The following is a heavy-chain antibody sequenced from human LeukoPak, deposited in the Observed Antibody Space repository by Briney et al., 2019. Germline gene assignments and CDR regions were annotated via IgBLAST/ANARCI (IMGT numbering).Heavy chain of an antibody. D-gene: IGHD3-22*01. V-gene: IGHV4-34*01. CDR2: INHSGST. CDR1: GGSFSGYY. CDR3: ARDPYYYDSSGHYYYYGMDA. Sequence: SETLSLTCAVYGGSFSGYYWSWIRQPPGKGLEWIGEINHSGSTNYNPSLKSRVTISVDTSKNQFSLKLSSVTAADAAVYYCARDPYYYDSSGHYYYYGMDAWGQGTLVTVSS. J-gene: IGHJ6*02.